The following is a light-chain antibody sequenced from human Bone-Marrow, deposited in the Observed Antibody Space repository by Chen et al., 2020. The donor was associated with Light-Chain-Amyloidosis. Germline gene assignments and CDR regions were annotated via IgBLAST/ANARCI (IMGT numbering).Light chain of an antibody. CDR1: GTDVGGYNY. J-gene: IGLJ1*01. Sequence: QSAQPQPVSVSGAPAQSITISCTGTGTDVGGYNYVSWFQQHPGKAPKLMIYEVTKRPSGVPDRFSGSKSGNTASLTVSGLQAEDAADYYCASYAGTSLYVFGSGTKVTVL. V-gene: IGLV2-8*01. CDR3: ASYAGTSLYV. CDR2: EVT.